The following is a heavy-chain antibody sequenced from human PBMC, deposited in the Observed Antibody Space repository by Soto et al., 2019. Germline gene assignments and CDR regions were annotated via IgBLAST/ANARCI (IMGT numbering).Heavy chain of an antibody. CDR1: GGSICSYD. CDR2: IYYSGST. Sequence: SETLSLTCTVSGGSICSYDWSWIRQPPGKGLEWIGYIYYSGSTNYNPSLKSRVTMSVDKSKNQVFLQLSSVTAADTAVYYCARDPAAAGTFDYWGQGTLVTVSS. J-gene: IGHJ4*02. V-gene: IGHV4-59*12. D-gene: IGHD6-13*01. CDR3: ARDPAAAGTFDY.